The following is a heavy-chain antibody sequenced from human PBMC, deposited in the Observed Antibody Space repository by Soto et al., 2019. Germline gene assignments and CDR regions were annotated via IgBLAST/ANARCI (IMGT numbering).Heavy chain of an antibody. V-gene: IGHV4-4*07. CDR1: GGSISTYY. CDR3: ARALGGRGAADC. Sequence: LSLTCTVSGGSISTYYWSWIRQPAGKGLEWIGRTYTSGGANYNPSLKSRVTMSLDTSKNQFSLKLSSVTAAGTAVYCCARALGGRGAADCCGRGCLVGVSS. CDR2: TYTSGGA. J-gene: IGHJ4*02. D-gene: IGHD3-10*01.